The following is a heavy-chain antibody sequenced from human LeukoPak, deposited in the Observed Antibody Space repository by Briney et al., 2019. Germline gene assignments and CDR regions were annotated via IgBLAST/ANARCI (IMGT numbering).Heavy chain of an antibody. CDR3: ARGALVVRGIYYYGMDV. Sequence: ASVKVSCKASGYTFTSYDFNWVRQATGQRPEWMGWMSPNSGNTGYAQKFQGRVTMTRNTSISTAYMELSSLRSEDTAVYYCARGALVVRGIYYYGMDVWGQGTTVTVSS. V-gene: IGHV1-8*01. CDR2: MSPNSGNT. D-gene: IGHD3-10*01. J-gene: IGHJ6*02. CDR1: GYTFTSYD.